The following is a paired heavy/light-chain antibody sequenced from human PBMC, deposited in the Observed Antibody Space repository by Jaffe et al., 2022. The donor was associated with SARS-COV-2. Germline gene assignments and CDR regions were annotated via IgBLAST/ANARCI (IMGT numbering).Heavy chain of an antibody. Sequence: EVHLVESGGGLVQPGGSLRLSCVVSGFPFSSSLMNWVRQGPGKGLEWVSGISDNGRSTYYADSVKGRFTISRDNSKNTLYLQVNSLRAEDTAIYYCAKISTYSSGWFWGQGILVTVSS. J-gene: IGHJ4*02. CDR2: ISDNGRST. D-gene: IGHD6-19*01. CDR3: AKISTYSSGWF. V-gene: IGHV3-23*04. CDR1: GFPFSSSL.
Light chain of an antibody. V-gene: IGKV1-27*01. CDR3: QKYNSPPLT. CDR1: QGISNY. J-gene: IGKJ3*01. CDR2: GAS. Sequence: DIQMTQSPSSLSASVGDRVTIACRATQGISNYLAWYQQKPGKVPKLLIYGASTLQSGVPSRFSGSGSGTDFTLTISSLQPEDVATYYCQKYNSPPLTFGPGTKVDMK.